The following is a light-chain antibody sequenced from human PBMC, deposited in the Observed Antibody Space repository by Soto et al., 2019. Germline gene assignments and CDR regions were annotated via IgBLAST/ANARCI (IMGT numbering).Light chain of an antibody. CDR3: QQDGSSPIT. CDR2: GSS. V-gene: IGKV3-20*01. CDR1: QSITSRS. Sequence: EIVLTQSPGTLSLSPGERATLTCRASQSITSRSLAWYQQKPGQAPRLLIYGSSSRATGIPDRFSGSGSGTDFTLTISRLEPEDFAVYYCQQDGSSPITFGQGTRLEIK. J-gene: IGKJ5*01.